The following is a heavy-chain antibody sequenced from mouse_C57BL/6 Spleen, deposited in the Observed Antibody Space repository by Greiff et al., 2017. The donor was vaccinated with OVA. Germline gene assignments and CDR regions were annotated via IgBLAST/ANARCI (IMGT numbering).Heavy chain of an antibody. CDR1: GYAFSSYW. CDR2: IYPGDGDT. V-gene: IGHV1-80*01. CDR3: ARYGSSLYYFDY. Sequence: VQLVESGAELVKPGASVKISCKASGYAFSSYWMNWVKQRPGKGLEWIGQIYPGDGDTNYNGKFKGKATLTADKSSSTAYMQLSSLTSEDSAVYFCARYGSSLYYFDYWGQGTTLTVSS. D-gene: IGHD1-1*01. J-gene: IGHJ2*01.